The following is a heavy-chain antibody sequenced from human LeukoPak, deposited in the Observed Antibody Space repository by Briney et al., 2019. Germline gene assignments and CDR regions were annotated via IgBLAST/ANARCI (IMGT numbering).Heavy chain of an antibody. D-gene: IGHD3-10*02. CDR3: AELGITMIGGV. V-gene: IGHV3-23*01. J-gene: IGHJ6*04. CDR2: ISGSGGST. CDR1: GFTFSSYG. Sequence: GGSLRLSCAASGFTFSSYGMSWVRQAPGKGLEWVSAISGSGGSTYFADSVKGRFHISRDNAKNSLYLQMNSLRAEDTAVYYCAELGITMIGGVWGKGTTVTISS.